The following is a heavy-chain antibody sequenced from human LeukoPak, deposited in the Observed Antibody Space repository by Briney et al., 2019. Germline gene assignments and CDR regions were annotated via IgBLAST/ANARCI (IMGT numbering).Heavy chain of an antibody. V-gene: IGHV3-23*01. D-gene: IGHD6-19*01. Sequence: GGSLRLSCAASGFTFSSYAMSWVRQAPGKGLEGVSAVSGSGSNTYYADSVKGRFTISRDNSKNTLYLQMNSLRAEDTAVYYCAKSPSLQVIAVAGTHYFDYWGQGTLVTVSS. CDR1: GFTFSSYA. CDR3: AKSPSLQVIAVAGTHYFDY. CDR2: VSGSGSNT. J-gene: IGHJ4*02.